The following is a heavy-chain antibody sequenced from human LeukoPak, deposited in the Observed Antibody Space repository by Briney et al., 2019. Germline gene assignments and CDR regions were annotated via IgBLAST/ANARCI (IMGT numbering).Heavy chain of an antibody. CDR3: ANSRIEMATVTLDY. J-gene: IGHJ4*02. CDR2: INPNSGGT. Sequence: XAXGYTFTGYYMXXVRQAXGQGLXXMXRINPNSGGTNYAQKFQGRVTMTRDTSISTAYMELSRLRSDDTAVYYCANSRIEMATVTLDYWGQGTLVTVSS. CDR1: GYTFTGYY. V-gene: IGHV1-2*02. D-gene: IGHD5-24*01.